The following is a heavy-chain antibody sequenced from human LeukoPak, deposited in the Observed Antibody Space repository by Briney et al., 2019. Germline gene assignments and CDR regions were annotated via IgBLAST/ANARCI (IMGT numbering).Heavy chain of an antibody. V-gene: IGHV3-30*02. J-gene: IGHJ4*02. CDR1: GFTFSSYG. CDR2: IRYDGSNK. D-gene: IGHD1-26*01. Sequence: GGSLRLSCAASGFTFSSYGMHWVRQAPGKGLEWVAFIRYDGSNKYYADSVKGRFTISRDNAKNSLYLQMNSLRAEDTALYYCARGSGSYWAGDFDYWGQGTLVTVSS. CDR3: ARGSGSYWAGDFDY.